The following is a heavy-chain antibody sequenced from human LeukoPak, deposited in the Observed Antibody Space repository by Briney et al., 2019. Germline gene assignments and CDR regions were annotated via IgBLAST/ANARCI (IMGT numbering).Heavy chain of an antibody. D-gene: IGHD3-22*01. CDR1: GYTFTGYY. V-gene: IGHV1-2*06. Sequence: ASVKVSCKASGYTFTGYYMHWVRQAPGQGLEWMGRINPNSGGTNYAQKFQGRVTMTRDTSISTAYMELSRLRSDDTAVYYCARDHYYDSSGYPDAFDIWGQGTMVTVSS. CDR3: ARDHYYDSSGYPDAFDI. CDR2: INPNSGGT. J-gene: IGHJ3*02.